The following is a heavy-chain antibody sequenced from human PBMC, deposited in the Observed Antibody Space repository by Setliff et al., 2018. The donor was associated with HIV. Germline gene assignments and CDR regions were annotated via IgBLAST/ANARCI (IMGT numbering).Heavy chain of an antibody. CDR1: GYTFTGYY. CDR2: INPNSGDT. Sequence: ASVKVSCKASGYTFTGYYMHWVRQAPGQGLEWMGRINPNSGDTNYAQKFQGRVTMTRDTSISTAYMELGRLRSDDTAVYFCARDPAPSSSASYFQHWGQGTPVTVSS. CDR3: ARDPAPSSSASYFQH. V-gene: IGHV1-2*06. J-gene: IGHJ1*01. D-gene: IGHD6-6*01.